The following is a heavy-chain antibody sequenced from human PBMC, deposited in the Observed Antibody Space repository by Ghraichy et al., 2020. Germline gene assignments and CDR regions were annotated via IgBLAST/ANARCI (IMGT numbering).Heavy chain of an antibody. CDR2: ISYDGSNK. J-gene: IGHJ3*02. CDR1: GFTFSSNG. V-gene: IGHV3-30*18. D-gene: IGHD3-22*01. CDR3: AKARVENTYYYDSSAYHDAFDI. Sequence: GESLNISCAASGFTFSSNGMHWVRQAPGKGLEWVAIISYDGSNKYYADSVKGRFTISRDNSKNTLYLQMNSLRAEDTAVYYCAKARVENTYYYDSSAYHDAFDIWGQGTMLTVSS.